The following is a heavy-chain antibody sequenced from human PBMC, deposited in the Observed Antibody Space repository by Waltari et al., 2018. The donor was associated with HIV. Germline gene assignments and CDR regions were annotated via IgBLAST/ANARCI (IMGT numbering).Heavy chain of an antibody. J-gene: IGHJ6*02. CDR2: INPNSGGT. D-gene: IGHD4-17*01. CDR1: GYACTGYY. V-gene: IGHV1-2*06. CDR3: ARVTTVTGDSYFYYGMDV. Sequence: VQLVQSGAEVRKPGASVKISCMASGYACTGYYWHWVRQAPGQGLEWMGRINPNSGGTNYAQKFQARVTMTRDTSIGAAYMELSSLRPNDTAVYYCARVTTVTGDSYFYYGMDVWGQGTTVTVSS.